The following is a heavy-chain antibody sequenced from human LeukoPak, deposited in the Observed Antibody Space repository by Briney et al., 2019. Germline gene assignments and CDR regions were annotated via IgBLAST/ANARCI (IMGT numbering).Heavy chain of an antibody. CDR1: GGSISSGSFY. J-gene: IGHJ3*02. Sequence: SETLSLTCIVSGGSISSGSFYWGWIRQPPGKRLEWIGTIYYTGTTYYYNPSLRSRVTISLDKSKNQFPLKLRSVTATDTALYFCARYSSSDAFDIWGQGAMVTVSS. V-gene: IGHV4-39*01. CDR2: IYYTGTTY. CDR3: ARYSSSDAFDI. D-gene: IGHD6-19*01.